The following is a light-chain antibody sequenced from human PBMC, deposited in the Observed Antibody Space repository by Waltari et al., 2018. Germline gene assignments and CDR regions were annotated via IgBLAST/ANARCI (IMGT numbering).Light chain of an antibody. V-gene: IGKV3-11*01. CDR1: QNINSY. CDR2: DAS. Sequence: EIVLTQSPATLSLSPGERATLSCRASQNINSYLAWYQQKPGQAPRLLIYDASNRATGIPARFSGSGSRTDFTLTISSLEPEDFAVYYCQQRSNWPLTFGGGTKVEIK. CDR3: QQRSNWPLT. J-gene: IGKJ4*01.